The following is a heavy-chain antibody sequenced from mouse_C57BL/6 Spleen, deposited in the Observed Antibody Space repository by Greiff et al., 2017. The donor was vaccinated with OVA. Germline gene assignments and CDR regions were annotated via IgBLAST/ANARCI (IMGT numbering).Heavy chain of an antibody. D-gene: IGHD1-1*01. Sequence: QVQLQQSGAELVKPGASVKISCKASGYAFSSYWMNWVKQRPGKGLEWIGQIYPGDGDTNYNGKFKGKATLTADKSSSTAYMQLSSLTSEDSAVDFCARLTTVVATRGYWGQGTSVTVSA. V-gene: IGHV1-80*01. CDR1: GYAFSSYW. J-gene: IGHJ4*01. CDR3: ARLTTVVATRGY. CDR2: IYPGDGDT.